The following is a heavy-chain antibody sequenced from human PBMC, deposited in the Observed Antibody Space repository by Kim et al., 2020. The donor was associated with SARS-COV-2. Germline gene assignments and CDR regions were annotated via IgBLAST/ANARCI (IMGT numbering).Heavy chain of an antibody. CDR2: ITPSGST. J-gene: IGHJ6*02. CDR3: ARVCDV. V-gene: IGHV4-34*01. Sequence: SETLSLTCAVYGGSFSGFYWSWIRQPPGKGLECIGYITPSGSTSYNPSLESRVTISIDTSKKQLSLKLTSVTAADTAVYYCARVCDVWGQGTSVTVSS. CDR1: GGSFSGFY.